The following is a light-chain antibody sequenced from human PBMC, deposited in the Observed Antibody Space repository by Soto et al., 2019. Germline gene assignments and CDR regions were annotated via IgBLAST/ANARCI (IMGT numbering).Light chain of an antibody. Sequence: QSVLPQPASVSGSPGQSITISCTGTSSDVGYYNFVSWYQQHPGKAPKLIIYEVSNRPSGVSNRFSASKSGNTASLTSSGLQAEDEADYHCSSYSGSTAFYVFGTGTQLTVL. CDR2: EVS. CDR1: SSDVGYYNF. J-gene: IGLJ1*01. V-gene: IGLV2-14*01. CDR3: SSYSGSTAFYV.